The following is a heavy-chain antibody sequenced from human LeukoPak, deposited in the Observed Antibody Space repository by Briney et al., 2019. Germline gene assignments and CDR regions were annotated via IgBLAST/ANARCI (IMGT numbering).Heavy chain of an antibody. CDR2: INPSGGST. Sequence: ASVKVSCKASGYTFTSYDINWVRQATGQGLEWMGIINPSGGSTSYAQKFQGRVTMTRDMSTSTVYMELSSLRSEDTAVYYCASESAGYSGYDYVHYWGQGTLVTVSS. D-gene: IGHD5-12*01. CDR3: ASESAGYSGYDYVHY. J-gene: IGHJ4*02. CDR1: GYTFTSYD. V-gene: IGHV1-46*01.